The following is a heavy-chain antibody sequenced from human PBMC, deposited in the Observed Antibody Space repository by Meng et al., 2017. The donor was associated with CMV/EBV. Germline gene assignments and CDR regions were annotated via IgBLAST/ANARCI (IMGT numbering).Heavy chain of an antibody. J-gene: IGHJ6*02. CDR3: TTVGQLPDYYYYYGMDV. V-gene: IGHV3-15*01. CDR2: IKSKTDGGTT. Sequence: GGSLRLSCAASGFTFSTAWMSWVRQAPGKGLEWVGRIKSKTDGGTTDYAAPVKGRFTISRDDSKNTLYLQMNSLKTEDTAVYYCTTVGQLPDYYYYYGMDVWGQGTTVTVSS. CDR1: GFTFSTAW. D-gene: IGHD6-6*01.